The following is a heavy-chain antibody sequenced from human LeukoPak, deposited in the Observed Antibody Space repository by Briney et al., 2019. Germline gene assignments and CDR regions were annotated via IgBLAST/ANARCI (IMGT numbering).Heavy chain of an antibody. CDR1: GGSFSGYY. CDR2: INHSGST. Sequence: SETLSLTCAVYGGSFSGYYWSWVRQPPGKGLEWIGEINHSGSTNYNPSLKSRVTISVDTSKNQLSLKLSSVTAADTAVYYCAREGSSGCFDYWGQGTLVTVSS. J-gene: IGHJ4*02. V-gene: IGHV4-34*01. D-gene: IGHD6-19*01. CDR3: AREGSSGCFDY.